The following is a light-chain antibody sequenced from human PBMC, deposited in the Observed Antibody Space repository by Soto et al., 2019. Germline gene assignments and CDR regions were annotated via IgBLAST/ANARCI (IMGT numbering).Light chain of an antibody. CDR3: QQYGSSPWT. Sequence: ETVLTQSPGTLSLSPGERATLSCRASQTIRSNYLAWYRQTPGQAPRLLIYGASNGATSTADRFSSSWSGTDFTLIISRLDPEDFALYYWQQYGSSPWTFGQGTKVEIK. V-gene: IGKV3-20*01. CDR2: GAS. CDR1: QTIRSNY. J-gene: IGKJ1*01.